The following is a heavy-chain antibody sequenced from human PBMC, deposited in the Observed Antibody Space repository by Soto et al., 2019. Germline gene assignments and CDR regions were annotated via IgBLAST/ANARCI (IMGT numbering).Heavy chain of an antibody. D-gene: IGHD5-18*01. CDR1: GGSISSGDYY. J-gene: IGHJ6*02. CDR2: IYYSGTT. V-gene: IGHV4-30-4*01. CDR3: ARALIQLWPHYYYGMDV. Sequence: SGTLSLTCTVSGGSISSGDYYWSWIRQPPGKGLEWIGYIYYSGTTYYNPSLKSRATISVDTSENQFSLKLSSVTAADTAVYFCARALIQLWPHYYYGMDVWGQGTTVTVSS.